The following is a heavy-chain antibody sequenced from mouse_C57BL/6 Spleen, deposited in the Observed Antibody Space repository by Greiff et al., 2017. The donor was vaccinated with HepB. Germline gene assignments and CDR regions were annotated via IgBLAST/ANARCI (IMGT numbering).Heavy chain of an antibody. V-gene: IGHV5-16*01. CDR1: GFTFSDYY. D-gene: IGHD1-1*01. CDR3: ARVGTTVVAYWYFDV. Sequence: EVKLVESEGGLVQPGSSMKLSCTASGFTFSDYYMAWVRQFPEKGLEWVANINYDGSSTYYLDSLKSRFIISRDNAKNILYLQMSSLKSEDTATYYCARVGTTVVAYWYFDVWGTGTTVTVSS. J-gene: IGHJ1*03. CDR2: INYDGSST.